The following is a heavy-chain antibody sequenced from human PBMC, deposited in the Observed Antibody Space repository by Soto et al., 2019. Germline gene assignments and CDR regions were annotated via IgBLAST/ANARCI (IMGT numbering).Heavy chain of an antibody. J-gene: IGHJ6*02. V-gene: IGHV1-18*01. Sequence: ASVKVSCKASGYTFTSHGITWVRQAPGQGLEWMGWISTYNGDTNYAQKLQGRVTLTTDTSTSTAYMELRSLRSDDAAVYYCARGASCTSTSCYDYFHYGLDVWGQGTSVTVSS. CDR3: ARGASCTSTSCYDYFHYGLDV. CDR1: GYTFTSHG. D-gene: IGHD2-2*01. CDR2: ISTYNGDT.